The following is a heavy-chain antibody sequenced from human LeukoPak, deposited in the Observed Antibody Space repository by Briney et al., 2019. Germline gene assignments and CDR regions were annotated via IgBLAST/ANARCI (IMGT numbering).Heavy chain of an antibody. CDR3: AKSGYNRFDY. D-gene: IGHD5-24*01. J-gene: IGHJ4*02. V-gene: IGHV3-48*01. CDR2: ISSSSSTI. Sequence: PGGSLRLSCAASGSTFSSYSMNWVRQAPGKGLEWVSYISSSSSTIYYADSVKGRFTISRDNAKNSLYLQMNSLIAEDTAVYYCAKSGYNRFDYWGQGTRVTVSS. CDR1: GSTFSSYS.